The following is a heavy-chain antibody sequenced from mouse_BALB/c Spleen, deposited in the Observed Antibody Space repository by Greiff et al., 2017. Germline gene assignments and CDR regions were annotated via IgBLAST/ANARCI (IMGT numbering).Heavy chain of an antibody. Sequence: QVQLQQPGAELVKPGASVKLSCKASGYTFTSYWMHWVKQRPGQGLEWIGEINPSNGRTNYNEKFKSKATLTVDKSSSTAYMQLSSLTSGNSAVYFCARGNYGNYAMDYWGQGTSVTVSS. CDR3: ARGNYGNYAMDY. V-gene: IGHV1S81*02. D-gene: IGHD2-1*01. CDR2: INPSNGRT. J-gene: IGHJ4*01. CDR1: GYTFTSYW.